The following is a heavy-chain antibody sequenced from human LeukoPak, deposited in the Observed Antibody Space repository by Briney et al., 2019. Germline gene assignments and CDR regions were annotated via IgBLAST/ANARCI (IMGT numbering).Heavy chain of an antibody. Sequence: GGSLRLSSVASGFPFSSYWMTWVRQAPGKGLEWVANIKQDGSKKSYVDSVKGRFTISRDNAKNSLYLQMNSLRAEDTAIYCCTRVGYIDEGIDYWGQGTLVTVSS. CDR1: GFPFSSYW. CDR2: IKQDGSKK. CDR3: TRVGYIDEGIDY. D-gene: IGHD5-24*01. V-gene: IGHV3-7*04. J-gene: IGHJ4*02.